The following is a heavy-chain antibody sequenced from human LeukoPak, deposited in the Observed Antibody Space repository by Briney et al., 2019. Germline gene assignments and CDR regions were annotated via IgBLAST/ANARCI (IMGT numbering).Heavy chain of an antibody. Sequence: GGALILSCAVSEFSFSSYEMNWVRQAPGKGLEWISYISRSGSTKYYADSVQGRFTISRDNDKSSIYLQMNSLRVEDSAIYYCARHRSGFDYWGQGILVTVSS. V-gene: IGHV3-48*03. J-gene: IGHJ4*02. CDR1: EFSFSSYE. D-gene: IGHD3-22*01. CDR3: ARHRSGFDY. CDR2: ISRSGSTK.